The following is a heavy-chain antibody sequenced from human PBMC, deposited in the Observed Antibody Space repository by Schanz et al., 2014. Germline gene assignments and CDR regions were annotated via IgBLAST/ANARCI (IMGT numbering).Heavy chain of an antibody. D-gene: IGHD2-15*01. CDR2: ISGSGGST. J-gene: IGHJ6*02. V-gene: IGHV3-23*04. Sequence: VQLVESGGGLVKPGGSLRLSCAASGFTFSDYYMSWIRQAPGKGLEWVSGISGSGGSTYYADSVKGRFTISRDNSKNTLYLQMNSLRAEDTAVYYCAKARRKSNCSGGRCFHYSYYGMDVWGQGTTVTVSS. CDR3: AKARRKSNCSGGRCFHYSYYGMDV. CDR1: GFTFSDYY.